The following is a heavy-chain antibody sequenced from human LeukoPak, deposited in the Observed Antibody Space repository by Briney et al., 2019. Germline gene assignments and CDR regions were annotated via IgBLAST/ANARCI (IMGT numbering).Heavy chain of an antibody. V-gene: IGHV4-61*10. Sequence: SDTLSLTCTVSGGSISSGSYYWSWIRQPAGKGLEWIGRIYNSGSTNYNPSLKSRVTISVDTSKNQFSLKLSSVTAADTAVYYCARSDYYDSSGYYDYWGQGTLVTVSS. D-gene: IGHD3-22*01. CDR1: GGSISSGSYY. CDR2: IYNSGST. J-gene: IGHJ4*02. CDR3: ARSDYYDSSGYYDY.